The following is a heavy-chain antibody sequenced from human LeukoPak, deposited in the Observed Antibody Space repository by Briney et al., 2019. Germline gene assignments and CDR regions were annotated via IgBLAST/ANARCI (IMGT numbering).Heavy chain of an antibody. CDR2: ISPNSGGT. CDR1: GYTFTDYY. Sequence: VASVKVSCKASGYTFTDYYIHWVRPAPGQGLEWMGWISPNSGGTNYAQKFQGRVTMTRDTSITTAYMELSGLRSDDTAVYYCARHGYCGNPRCYPDYYYIDVWGKGTEVTVSS. D-gene: IGHD2-2*03. V-gene: IGHV1-2*02. CDR3: ARHGYCGNPRCYPDYYYIDV. J-gene: IGHJ6*03.